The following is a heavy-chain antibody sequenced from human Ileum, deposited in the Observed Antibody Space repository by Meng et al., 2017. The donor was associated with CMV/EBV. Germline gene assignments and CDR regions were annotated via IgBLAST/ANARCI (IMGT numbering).Heavy chain of an antibody. Sequence: GESLKISCAASGFTFSSYSMDWLRQAPGKGLEWVASFGSSGSGIYYSESLKGRFTTSRDNAKNSLFLLINNLRAEDTAVYYCARDRLEGDYSGPGYWGQGTLVTVSS. CDR3: ARDRLEGDYSGPGY. V-gene: IGHV3-21*06. D-gene: IGHD1-1*01. J-gene: IGHJ4*02. CDR2: FGSSGSGI. CDR1: GFTFSSYS.